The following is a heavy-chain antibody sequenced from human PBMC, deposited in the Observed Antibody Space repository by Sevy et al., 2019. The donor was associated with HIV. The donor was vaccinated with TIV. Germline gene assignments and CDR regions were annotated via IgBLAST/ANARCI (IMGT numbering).Heavy chain of an antibody. CDR1: GFNFSNAW. V-gene: IGHV3-15*01. D-gene: IGHD2-15*01. CDR2: IRSKAGGGTT. CDR3: TTDHRRDGIVVVPFEY. J-gene: IGHJ4*02. Sequence: GGSLRLSCAASGFNFSNAWMSWVRQSPGKGLEWVGRIRSKAGGGTTDYATIVKGKLTISRDDSRDILYLQLNSLETEDTAVYYCTTDHRRDGIVVVPFEYWGQGTLVTVSS.